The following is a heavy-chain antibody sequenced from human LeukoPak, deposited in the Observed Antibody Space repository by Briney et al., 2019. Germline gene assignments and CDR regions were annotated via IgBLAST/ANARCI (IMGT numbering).Heavy chain of an antibody. CDR1: GFTFSSYA. Sequence: GGSLRLSCVASGFTFSSYAMSWVREAPARGLEWVSSLRGNGDTFYTDSLKGRFILSRDESRNTVYLQRNNLRAEDTAVYYCAKASWVSTADAVLWGQGTAVTVSS. V-gene: IGHV3-23*01. D-gene: IGHD6-13*01. CDR3: AKASWVSTADAVL. J-gene: IGHJ4*02. CDR2: LRGNGDT.